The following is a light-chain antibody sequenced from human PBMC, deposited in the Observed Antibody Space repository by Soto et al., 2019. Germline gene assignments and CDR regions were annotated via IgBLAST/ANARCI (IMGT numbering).Light chain of an antibody. V-gene: IGKV1-39*01. CDR1: QSIRGY. CDR3: QQGYTTPIT. J-gene: IGKJ5*01. Sequence: DIQMTQSPSSLSASVGDRVTITCRASQSIRGYLNWYQQKPGKAPKSLIYADSSLHSGVPSRFSGSASATEFTLTISSLQPDDFATYYWQQGYTTPITFGQGTRLEIK. CDR2: ADS.